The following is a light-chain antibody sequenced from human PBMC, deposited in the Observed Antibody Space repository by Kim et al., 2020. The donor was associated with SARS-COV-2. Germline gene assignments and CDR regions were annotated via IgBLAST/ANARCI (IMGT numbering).Light chain of an antibody. CDR2: GAS. CDR1: QSVSSI. CDR3: QQYNNWPPWT. Sequence: SPGERATLSCRARQSVSSILAWYQQKPGQAPRLLIYGASTRATGIPARFSGSGSGTEFTLTISSLQSEDFAVYYCQQYNNWPPWTFGQGTKVDIK. V-gene: IGKV3-15*01. J-gene: IGKJ1*01.